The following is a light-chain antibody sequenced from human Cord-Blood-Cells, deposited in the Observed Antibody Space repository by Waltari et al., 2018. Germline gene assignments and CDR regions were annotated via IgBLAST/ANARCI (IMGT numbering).Light chain of an antibody. Sequence: QSALTQPASVSGSPGPSITISCTGTSSDVGGSNYVSWYQQHPGKAPKLMIYDVSNRPSGVSNRFSGSKSGNTASLTISGLQAEDEADYYCSSYTSSSVVFGGGTKLTVL. CDR3: SSYTSSSVV. CDR2: DVS. CDR1: SSDVGGSNY. V-gene: IGLV2-14*01. J-gene: IGLJ2*01.